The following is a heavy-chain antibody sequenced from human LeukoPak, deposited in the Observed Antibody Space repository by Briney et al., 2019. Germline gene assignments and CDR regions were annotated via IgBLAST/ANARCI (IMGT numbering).Heavy chain of an antibody. CDR2: IYPGESDI. D-gene: IGHD2-8*01. Sequence: GESLKISCKASGYTFSDYWIGWVRQMPGEGLEWMGIIYPGESDIRYSPSFQGQVTMSADRSINTAYLQWSSLKASDTALYYCVRQIIVPGTSQLRTFDAWGQGTQVSVSS. CDR3: VRQIIVPGTSQLRTFDA. CDR1: GYTFSDYW. J-gene: IGHJ4*02. V-gene: IGHV5-51*01.